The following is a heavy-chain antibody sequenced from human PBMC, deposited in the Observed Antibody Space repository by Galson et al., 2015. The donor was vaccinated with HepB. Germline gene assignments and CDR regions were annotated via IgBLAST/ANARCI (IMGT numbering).Heavy chain of an antibody. Sequence: SLRLSCAASGFTFSSYSMNWVRQAPGKGLEWVSSISSSSTYIYYADSVKGRFTISRDNAKNSLYLQMNSLRAEDTAVYHCARGGGNSFIYYWGQGTLVTVSS. CDR2: ISSSSTYI. CDR1: GFTFSSYS. D-gene: IGHD4-23*01. V-gene: IGHV3-21*01. J-gene: IGHJ4*02. CDR3: ARGGGNSFIYY.